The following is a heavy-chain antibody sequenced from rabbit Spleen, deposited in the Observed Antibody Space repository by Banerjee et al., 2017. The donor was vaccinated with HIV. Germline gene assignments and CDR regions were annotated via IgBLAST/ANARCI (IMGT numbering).Heavy chain of an antibody. V-gene: IGHV1S40*01. CDR1: GFSFSSSDY. J-gene: IGHJ4*01. D-gene: IGHD6-1*01. Sequence: QSLEESGGGLVQPEGSLALTCKASGFSFSSSDYICWVRQAPGKGLEWISCIAGSSSGFTYSATWAKGRFTISKTSSTTVILQMTGLTVADTATYFCARRDAGYAAFNLWGQGTLVTVS. CDR2: IAGSSSGFT. CDR3: ARRDAGYAAFNL.